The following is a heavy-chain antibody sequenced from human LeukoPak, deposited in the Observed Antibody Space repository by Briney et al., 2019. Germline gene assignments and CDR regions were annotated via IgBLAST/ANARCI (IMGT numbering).Heavy chain of an antibody. J-gene: IGHJ4*02. CDR2: INHSGST. Sequence: PGGSLRLSCAASGFTFRSFGMSWIRQPPGKGLEWIGEINHSGSTNYNPSLKSRVTISVDTSKNQFSLKLSSVTAADTAVYYCASSIGVVSNFDYWGQGTLVTVSS. CDR3: ASSIGVVSNFDY. D-gene: IGHD3-3*01. V-gene: IGHV4-34*01. CDR1: GFTFRSFG.